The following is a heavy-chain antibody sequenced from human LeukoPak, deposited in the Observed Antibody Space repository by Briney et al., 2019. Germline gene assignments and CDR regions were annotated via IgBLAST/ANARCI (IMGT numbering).Heavy chain of an antibody. CDR3: ARDPAVSNDYGDLFDY. J-gene: IGHJ4*02. D-gene: IGHD4-17*01. Sequence: GGSLRLSCEASGFTFSSYGMHWVRQAPGRGLEGVAVIWYDGSNKYYADSVKGRFTISRDNSKNTLYLQMNSLRAEDTAVYYCARDPAVSNDYGDLFDYWGQGTLVTVSS. CDR2: IWYDGSNK. V-gene: IGHV3-33*01. CDR1: GFTFSSYG.